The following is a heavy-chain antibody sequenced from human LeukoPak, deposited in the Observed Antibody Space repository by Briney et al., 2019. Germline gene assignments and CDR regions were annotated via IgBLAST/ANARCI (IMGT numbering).Heavy chain of an antibody. CDR1: GGSISSGGYY. Sequence: PSQTLSLTCTVSGGSISSGGYYWSWIRQPPGKGLEWIGYIYHSGSTYYNPSLKSRVTISVDRSKNQFSLKLSSVTAADTAVYYCAREGIETRDYYYYMDVWGKGTTVTVSS. CDR3: AREGIETRDYYYYMDV. J-gene: IGHJ6*03. CDR2: IYHSGST. V-gene: IGHV4-30-2*01. D-gene: IGHD4-11*01.